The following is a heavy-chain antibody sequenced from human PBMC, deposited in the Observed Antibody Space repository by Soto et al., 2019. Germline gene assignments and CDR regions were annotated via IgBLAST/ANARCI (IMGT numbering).Heavy chain of an antibody. V-gene: IGHV3-23*01. Sequence: EVQLLESGGGLVQPGGSLRLSCAASGFTFSSYSMTWVRQAPGKGLEWVASVGGGGDHTFYADSVKGRFTISRDDSQSTLFLQMNSLRADDTAVYFCAKRDSGSGRSPPLINYWGQGTLVTVSS. D-gene: IGHD3-10*01. CDR2: VGGGGDHT. CDR1: GFTFSSYS. J-gene: IGHJ4*02. CDR3: AKRDSGSGRSPPLINY.